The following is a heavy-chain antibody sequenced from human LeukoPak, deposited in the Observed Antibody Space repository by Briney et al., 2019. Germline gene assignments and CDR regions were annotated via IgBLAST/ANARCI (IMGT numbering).Heavy chain of an antibody. V-gene: IGHV4-59*01. Sequence: SETLSLTCTVSGGSISSYYWSWIRQPPGKGLEWIGYIYYSGSTNYNPSLKSRVTISVDTSKNQFSLKLSSVTAADTAVYYCASFSSWYQYYFDYWGQGTLVTVSS. D-gene: IGHD6-13*01. CDR2: IYYSGST. J-gene: IGHJ4*02. CDR3: ASFSSWYQYYFDY. CDR1: GGSISSYY.